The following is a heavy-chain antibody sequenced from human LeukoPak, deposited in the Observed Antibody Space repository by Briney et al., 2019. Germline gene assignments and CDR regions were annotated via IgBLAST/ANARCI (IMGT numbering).Heavy chain of an antibody. CDR2: ISWNTNSI. CDR1: GFMFDDYA. D-gene: IGHD3-22*01. J-gene: IGHJ4*02. CDR3: AKGASTKWLLLLNDFDY. V-gene: IGHV3-9*01. Sequence: GGSLRLSCAASGFMFDDYAMHWVRQAPGKGLEWVSGISWNTNSIGYADSVKGRFTISGDNAKNSLYLEMNSLSAEDTALYYCAKGASTKWLLLLNDFDYWGQGTRVTVSS.